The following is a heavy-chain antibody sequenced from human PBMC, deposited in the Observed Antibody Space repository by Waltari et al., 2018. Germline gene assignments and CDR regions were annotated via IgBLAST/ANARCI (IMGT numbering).Heavy chain of an antibody. CDR2: INPSGGST. Sequence: QVQLVQSGAEVKKPGSSVKVSCKASGGTFSSYALSWVRQAPGQGLEWMGIINPSGGSTSYAQKFQGRVTMTRDTSTSTVYMELSSLRSEDTAVYYCARVGSSWGNWFDPWGQGTLVTVSS. D-gene: IGHD6-13*01. J-gene: IGHJ5*02. CDR1: GGTFSSYA. CDR3: ARVGSSWGNWFDP. V-gene: IGHV1-46*01.